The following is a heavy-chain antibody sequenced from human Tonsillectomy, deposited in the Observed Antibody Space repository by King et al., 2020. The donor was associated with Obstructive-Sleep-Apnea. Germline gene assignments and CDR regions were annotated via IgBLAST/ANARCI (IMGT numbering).Heavy chain of an antibody. J-gene: IGHJ4*02. CDR3: VGYYFDY. CDR2: IYYDGSNK. CDR1: GFTFRDYG. V-gene: IGHV3-33*03. D-gene: IGHD6-25*01. Sequence: VQLVESGGGVVQPGRSLRLSCVASGFTFRDYGMHWVRQAPGKVLEWLARIYYDGSNKEYADSVKGRYTISRDNSKNTLYLQMNSLRVKDTALYFCVGYYFDYWGQGTLVTVSS.